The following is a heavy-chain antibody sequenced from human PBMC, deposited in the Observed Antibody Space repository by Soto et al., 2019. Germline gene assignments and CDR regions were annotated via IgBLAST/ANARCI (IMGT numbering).Heavy chain of an antibody. CDR1: GGSISSGDYY. D-gene: IGHD5-12*01. CDR3: ARARGYSGYDYSEFDY. CDR2: IYYSGST. V-gene: IGHV4-30-4*01. J-gene: IGHJ4*02. Sequence: SETLSLTCTASGGSISSGDYYWSWIRQPPGKGLEWIGYIYYSGSTYYNPSLKSRVTISVDTSKNQFSLKLSSVTAADTAVYYCARARGYSGYDYSEFDYWGQGTLVTVSS.